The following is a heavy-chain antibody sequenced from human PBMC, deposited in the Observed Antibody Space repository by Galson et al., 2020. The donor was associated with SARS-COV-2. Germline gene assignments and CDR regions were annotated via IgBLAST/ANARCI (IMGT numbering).Heavy chain of an antibody. CDR2: IYSGGST. Sequence: SQTLSLTCTVSGGPIGSYYWNWIRQSPGKGLEWIGHIYSGGSTNYNPSLRSRVTISVDTSKNHFSRRLRSVTAADTAVYYCARGEGDYFYHYGMDVWGQGTTVTVSS. J-gene: IGHJ6*02. D-gene: IGHD1-26*01. V-gene: IGHV4-59*01. CDR1: GGPIGSYY. CDR3: ARGEGDYFYHYGMDV.